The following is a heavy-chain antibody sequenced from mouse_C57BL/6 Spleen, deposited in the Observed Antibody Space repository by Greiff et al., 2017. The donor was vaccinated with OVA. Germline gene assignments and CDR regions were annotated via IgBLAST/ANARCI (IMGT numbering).Heavy chain of an antibody. CDR1: GYTFTDYY. CDR3: ARGGAVAPSYAMDY. V-gene: IGHV1-19*01. J-gene: IGHJ4*01. D-gene: IGHD1-1*01. Sequence: VQLQQSGPVLVKPGASVKMSCKASGYTFTDYYMNWVKQSHGKSLEWIGVINPYNGGNSYNQKFKGKATLTVDKSSSTAYMELNSLTSEDSAVYYCARGGAVAPSYAMDYWGQGTSVTVSS. CDR2: INPYNGGN.